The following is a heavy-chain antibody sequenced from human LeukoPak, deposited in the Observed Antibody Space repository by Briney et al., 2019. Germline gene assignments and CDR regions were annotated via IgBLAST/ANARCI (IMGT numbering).Heavy chain of an antibody. Sequence: SETLSLTCTVSGGSISSYYWSWIRQPPGKGLEWIGYIYYSGSTNYSPSLKSRLTISVGTSKNQFSLKLSSVTAADTAVYYCARTYGSSGLGYFDLWGRGTLVTVSS. D-gene: IGHD6-13*01. J-gene: IGHJ2*01. CDR3: ARTYGSSGLGYFDL. CDR1: GGSISSYY. V-gene: IGHV4-59*01. CDR2: IYYSGST.